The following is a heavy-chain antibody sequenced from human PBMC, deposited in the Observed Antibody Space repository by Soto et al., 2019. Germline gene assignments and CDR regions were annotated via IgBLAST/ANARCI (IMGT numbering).Heavy chain of an antibody. D-gene: IGHD3-3*01. Sequence: QLQLQESGSGLVKPSQTLSLTCAVSGGSISSGGYSWSWIRQPPGKGLEWIGYIYHSGSTYYNPSLESRVTISVDRSKTQFSLKLSSVTAADTAVYYCAGGGFGVARDYWGQGTLVTVSS. CDR1: GGSISSGGYS. V-gene: IGHV4-30-2*01. CDR2: IYHSGST. J-gene: IGHJ4*02. CDR3: AGGGFGVARDY.